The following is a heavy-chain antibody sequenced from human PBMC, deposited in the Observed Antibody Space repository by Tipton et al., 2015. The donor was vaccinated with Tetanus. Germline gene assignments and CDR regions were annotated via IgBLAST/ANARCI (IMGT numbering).Heavy chain of an antibody. CDR2: ISGSGDRT. CDR1: GFYFPVYA. Sequence: GSLRLSCAASGFYFPVYAVSWVRQVPGKGLEWVSSISGSGDRTYYSDSVEGRFTISRDNSANRLFLQMNSLRAEDTAVYYCARVPLGGGYLDIWGRGTLVTVSS. CDR3: ARVPLGGGYLDI. V-gene: IGHV3-23*01. J-gene: IGHJ2*01. D-gene: IGHD2-15*01.